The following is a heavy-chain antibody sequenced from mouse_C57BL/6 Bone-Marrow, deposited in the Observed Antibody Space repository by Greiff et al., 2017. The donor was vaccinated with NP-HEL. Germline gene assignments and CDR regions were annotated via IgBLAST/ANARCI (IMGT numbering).Heavy chain of an antibody. CDR2: IDPSDSYT. CDR1: GYTFTSYW. D-gene: IGHD1-1*01. V-gene: IGHV1-50*01. J-gene: IGHJ1*03. Sequence: QVQLQQPGAELVKPGASVKLSCKASGYTFTSYWMQWVKQRPGQGLEWIGEIDPSDSYTNYNQKFKGKATLTVDTSSSTAYMQLSSLTSEDSAVYYCAHGGARYYYGSSPYFDVWGTGTTVTVSS. CDR3: AHGGARYYYGSSPYFDV.